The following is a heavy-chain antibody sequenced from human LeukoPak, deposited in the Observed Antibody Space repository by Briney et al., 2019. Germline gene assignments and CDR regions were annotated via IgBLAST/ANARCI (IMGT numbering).Heavy chain of an antibody. J-gene: IGHJ3*02. CDR1: GFTFSSYA. Sequence: GGSLRLSCAASGFTFSSYAMSWVRQAPGKGLEWVSAISGSGGSTYYADSVKGRFTISRDNSKNTLYLQMNSLRAVDTAVYYCAKELGGPYCGGDCNDAFDIWGQGTMVTVSS. D-gene: IGHD2-21*02. CDR2: ISGSGGST. CDR3: AKELGGPYCGGDCNDAFDI. V-gene: IGHV3-23*01.